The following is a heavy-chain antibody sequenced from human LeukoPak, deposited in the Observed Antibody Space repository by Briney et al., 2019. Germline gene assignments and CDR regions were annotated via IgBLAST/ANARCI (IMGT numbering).Heavy chain of an antibody. J-gene: IGHJ4*02. D-gene: IGHD3-16*01. V-gene: IGHV4-30-2*01. Sequence: SETLSLTCAVSGGSISSGGYSWSWIRQPPGKGLEWIGYIYHSGSTYYNPSLKSRVTIPVDRSKNQFSLKLSSVTAADTAVYYCAREDLGDYYFDYWGQGTLVTVSS. CDR1: GGSISSGGYS. CDR3: AREDLGDYYFDY. CDR2: IYHSGST.